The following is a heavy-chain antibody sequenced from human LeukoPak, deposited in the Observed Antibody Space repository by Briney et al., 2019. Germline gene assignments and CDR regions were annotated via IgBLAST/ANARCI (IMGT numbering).Heavy chain of an antibody. CDR1: GYSISSGYF. CDR3: ARDHFRYSSSSWYFDL. Sequence: KPSETLSLTCAVSGYSISSGYFWGWIRQPAGKGLEWIGRIYTTGTTNYNPNYNPSLKSRVTISVDTSKNQFSLKLSSVTAADTAVYYCARDHFRYSSSSWYFDLWGRGTLVTVSS. D-gene: IGHD6-6*01. CDR2: IYTTGTT. V-gene: IGHV4-61*02. J-gene: IGHJ2*01.